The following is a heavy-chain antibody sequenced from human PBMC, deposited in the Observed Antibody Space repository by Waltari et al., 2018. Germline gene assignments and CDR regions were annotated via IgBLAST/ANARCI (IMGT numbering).Heavy chain of an antibody. CDR3: ARMGATIYYYGMDV. CDR2: INPNNGGT. CDR1: GYTFTGYY. D-gene: IGHD1-26*01. Sequence: QVQLVQSGAEVKKPGASVKVSCKASGYTFTGYYMHWVRQAPGQGLEWMGRINPNNGGTNYAQKFQGRVTMTRDTSISTAYMELSRLRSDDTAVYYCARMGATIYYYGMDVWGQGTTVTVSS. V-gene: IGHV1-2*06. J-gene: IGHJ6*02.